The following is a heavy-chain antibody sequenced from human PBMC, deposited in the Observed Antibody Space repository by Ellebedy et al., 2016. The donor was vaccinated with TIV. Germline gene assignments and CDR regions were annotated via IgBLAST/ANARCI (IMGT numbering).Heavy chain of an antibody. CDR2: IWYDGSDK. V-gene: IGHV3-33*01. Sequence: PGGSLRLSCAASGLTFRNYGMHWVRQAPGKGLEWVAVIWYDGSDKYYADSVKGRFTISRDNSKNMLYLQMNSVRVEDTAVYFFAREVLARSNSWYISAFDVWGQGTMVTVSS. CDR3: AREVLARSNSWYISAFDV. D-gene: IGHD6-13*01. J-gene: IGHJ3*01. CDR1: GLTFRNYG.